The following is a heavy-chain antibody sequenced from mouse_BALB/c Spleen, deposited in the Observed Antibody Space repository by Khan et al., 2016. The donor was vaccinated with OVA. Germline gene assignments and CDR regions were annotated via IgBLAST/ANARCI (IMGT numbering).Heavy chain of an antibody. CDR2: ITNGGTYT. Sequence: EVELVESGGDLVKPGGSLNLSCEASGFTFSNYGMSWLRQTPDKRLEWVATITNGGTYTYFPDSVKGRLTIFRDNAKNTLYLQMSSLKSEDTAMYYCASPRFTTPTAWFAYWGQGTMLTVFA. J-gene: IGHJ3*01. D-gene: IGHD1-2*01. CDR3: ASPRFTTPTAWFAY. V-gene: IGHV5-6*01. CDR1: GFTFSNYG.